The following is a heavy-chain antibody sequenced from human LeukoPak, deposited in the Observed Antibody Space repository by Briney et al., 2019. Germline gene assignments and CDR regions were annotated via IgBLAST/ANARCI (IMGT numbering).Heavy chain of an antibody. D-gene: IGHD6-19*01. V-gene: IGHV5-51*01. J-gene: IGHJ4*02. Sequence: KVSCKASGYTFTSYYMHWVRQMPGKGLEWMGIIYPGDSDTRYSPSFQGQVTISADKSISTAYLQWSSLKASDTAMYYCARTAVAGDYFDYWGQGTLVTVSS. CDR2: IYPGDSDT. CDR1: GYTFTSYY. CDR3: ARTAVAGDYFDY.